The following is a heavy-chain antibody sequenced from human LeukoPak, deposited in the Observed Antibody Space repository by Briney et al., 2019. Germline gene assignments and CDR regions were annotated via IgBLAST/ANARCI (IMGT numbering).Heavy chain of an antibody. V-gene: IGHV1-2*02. J-gene: IGHJ4*02. D-gene: IGHD6-13*01. CDR1: GYTFTGYY. CDR3: ATDKGIAAAGKLESYFDY. Sequence: GASVKVSCKASGYTFTGYYMHWVRQAPGQGLEWMGWINPNSGGTNYAQKFQGRVTMTRDTSISTAYMELSRLRSEDTAVYYCATDKGIAAAGKLESYFDYWGQGTLVTVSS. CDR2: INPNSGGT.